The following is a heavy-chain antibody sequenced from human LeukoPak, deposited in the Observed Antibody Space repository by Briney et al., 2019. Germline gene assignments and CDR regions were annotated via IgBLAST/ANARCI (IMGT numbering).Heavy chain of an antibody. J-gene: IGHJ4*02. Sequence: GGSLRLSCAASGFTFSSYWMSWVRQAPGKGLEWVANIKQDGSEKYYVDSVKGRFTTSRDNAKNSLYLQMNSLRAEDTAVYYCARGRWLQASYYFDYWGQGTLVTVSS. CDR2: IKQDGSEK. V-gene: IGHV3-7*01. CDR1: GFTFSSYW. D-gene: IGHD5-24*01. CDR3: ARGRWLQASYYFDY.